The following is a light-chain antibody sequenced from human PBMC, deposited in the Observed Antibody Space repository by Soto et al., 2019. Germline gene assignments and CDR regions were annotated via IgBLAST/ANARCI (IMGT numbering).Light chain of an antibody. J-gene: IGKJ2*01. Sequence: EIVMTQSPATLSVSPGERATLSCRASQSVSNTLAWYQQKPGQAPRLLMYGASIRATGIPARFSGGGYGTQLTLTISSLQSEDFAVYYCQQYDNWPYTFGQGTKLEIK. V-gene: IGKV3-15*01. CDR1: QSVSNT. CDR2: GAS. CDR3: QQYDNWPYT.